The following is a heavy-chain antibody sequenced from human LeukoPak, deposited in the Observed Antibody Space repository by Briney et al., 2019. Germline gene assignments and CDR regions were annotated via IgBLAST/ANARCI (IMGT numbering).Heavy chain of an antibody. D-gene: IGHD3-10*01. V-gene: IGHV4-39*01. J-gene: IGHJ6*02. CDR1: GGSISSSSYY. Sequence: PSETLSLTCTVSGGSISSSSYYWGWIRQPPGKGLEWIGSIYYSGSTYYNPSLKSRVTISVDTPKNQFSLKLSSVTAADTAVYYCARGRSGEVRPYYYYYYGMDVWGQGTTVTVSS. CDR2: IYYSGST. CDR3: ARGRSGEVRPYYYYYYGMDV.